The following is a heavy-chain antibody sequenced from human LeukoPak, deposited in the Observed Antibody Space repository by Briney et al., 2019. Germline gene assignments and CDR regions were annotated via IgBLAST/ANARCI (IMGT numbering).Heavy chain of an antibody. CDR1: GFTLSSHW. Sequence: GGSLRLSCAASGFTLSSHWMSWVRQAPGKGLEGVADINQDGSETNYVESVEGRFTISRDNAMNSLYLQMNSLRVEDTALYHCVRDPRHFQYWGQGTVVTVSS. V-gene: IGHV3-7*01. CDR2: INQDGSET. J-gene: IGHJ1*01. CDR3: VRDPRHFQY.